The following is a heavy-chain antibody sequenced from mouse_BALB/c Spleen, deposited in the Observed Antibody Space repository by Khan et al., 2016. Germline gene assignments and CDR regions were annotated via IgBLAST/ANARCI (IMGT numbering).Heavy chain of an antibody. V-gene: IGHV3-6*02. J-gene: IGHJ2*01. CDR3: ASGNGDFDY. Sequence: EVQLQESGPGLVKPSQSLSLTCSVTGYSITSGYYWNWIRQFPGNKLEWMGYISYDGSNNYNPSLKNRISITRDTSKNQFFLKLNSVTTEDTATYYCASGNGDFDYWGQGTTLTVSS. CDR1: GYSITSGYY. CDR2: ISYDGSN.